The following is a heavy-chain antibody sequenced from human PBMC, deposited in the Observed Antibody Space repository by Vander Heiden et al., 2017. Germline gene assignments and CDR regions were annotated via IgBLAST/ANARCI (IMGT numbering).Heavy chain of an antibody. CDR1: GFTLSTSGMC. CDR3: ARLPSVDTAMGRYYYGMDV. D-gene: IGHD5-18*01. CDR2: IAWDDDK. J-gene: IGHJ6*02. Sequence: QVTLREAGPELVTPTQTLTLTCTFSGFTLSTSGMCVSWIRQPPGKALEWLAHIAWDDDKYYSTSLKTRLTISKDTSKNQVVLTMTNMDPVDTATYYCARLPSVDTAMGRYYYGMDVWGQGTTVTVSS. V-gene: IGHV2-70*01.